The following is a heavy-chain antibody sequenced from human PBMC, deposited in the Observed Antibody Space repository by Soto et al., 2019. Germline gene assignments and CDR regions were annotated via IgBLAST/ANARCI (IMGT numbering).Heavy chain of an antibody. CDR3: ARAPYYYDSSGYYPNWYFDL. Sequence: ASVKVSCKASGYTFTSYAMHWVRQAPGQRLEWTGWINAGNGNTKYSQKFQGRVTITRDTSASTAYMELSSLRSEDTAVYYCARAPYYYDSSGYYPNWYFDLWGRGTLVTVSS. D-gene: IGHD3-22*01. J-gene: IGHJ2*01. CDR2: INAGNGNT. V-gene: IGHV1-3*01. CDR1: GYTFTSYA.